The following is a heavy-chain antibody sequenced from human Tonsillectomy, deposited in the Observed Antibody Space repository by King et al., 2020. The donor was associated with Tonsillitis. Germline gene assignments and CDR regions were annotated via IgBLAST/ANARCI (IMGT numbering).Heavy chain of an antibody. Sequence: VQLVESGAEVKKPGASVKVSCKASGYTFTSYYMHWVRQAPGQGLEWMGIINPSGGSTSYAQKFQGRVTMTRDTSTSTVYMELSSLRSEDTAVYYCARVSPASYYYDSSGYYGDYWGQGTLVTVSS. J-gene: IGHJ4*02. CDR1: GYTFTSYY. V-gene: IGHV1-46*01. CDR3: ARVSPASYYYDSSGYYGDY. D-gene: IGHD3-22*01. CDR2: INPSGGST.